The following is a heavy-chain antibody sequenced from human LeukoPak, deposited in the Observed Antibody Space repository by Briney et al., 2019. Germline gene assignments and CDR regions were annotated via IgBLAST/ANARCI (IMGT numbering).Heavy chain of an antibody. V-gene: IGHV1-2*02. CDR1: GYTFTGYY. Sequence: ASVRVSCKASGYTFTGYYMHWVRQAPGQGLEWMGWINPNSGGANYAQKFQDRVTMTRDTSISTAYMELSRLRSDDTAVYYCARVYCTNGVCYAPFEHWGQGTLVTVSS. CDR2: INPNSGGA. J-gene: IGHJ4*02. CDR3: ARVYCTNGVCYAPFEH. D-gene: IGHD2-8*01.